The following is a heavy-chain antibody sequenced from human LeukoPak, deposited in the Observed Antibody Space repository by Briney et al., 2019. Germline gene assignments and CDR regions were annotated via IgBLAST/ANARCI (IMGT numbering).Heavy chain of an antibody. CDR3: ARWADCSSSSCYPENAFDI. Sequence: SETLSLTCAVSGGSFSSYYWSWIRQPPGKGLEWIGEINQTGSTNYNPSLKSRVTISVDTSKIQFSLKLSSVTAADTAVYYCARWADCSSSSCYPENAFDIWGQGTMVTVSS. CDR1: GGSFSSYY. V-gene: IGHV4-34*01. J-gene: IGHJ3*02. D-gene: IGHD2-2*01. CDR2: INQTGST.